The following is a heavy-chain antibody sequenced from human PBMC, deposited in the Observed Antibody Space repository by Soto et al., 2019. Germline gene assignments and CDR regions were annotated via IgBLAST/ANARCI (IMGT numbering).Heavy chain of an antibody. D-gene: IGHD3-9*01. Sequence: GESLKISCTGSGYSFTGYLIGWVRQMPGKGLEWMGIIYPGDSDTRYSPSFQGQVTISADKSISTAYLQWSSLKASDTAMYYCARHGVGDILTGQPDYWGQGTLVTVSS. CDR1: GYSFTGYL. V-gene: IGHV5-51*01. CDR2: IYPGDSDT. CDR3: ARHGVGDILTGQPDY. J-gene: IGHJ4*02.